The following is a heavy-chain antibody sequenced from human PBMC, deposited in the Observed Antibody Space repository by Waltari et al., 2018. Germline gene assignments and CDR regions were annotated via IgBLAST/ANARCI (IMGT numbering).Heavy chain of an antibody. D-gene: IGHD3-10*01. CDR3: AKHHRGFDY. Sequence: QVQLVESGGGVVQPGGSLRLSCAASGFTFSSYGMHWVRQAPGKGLEWVAFIRYDGSNKYYADSVKGRFTISRDNSKTTLYLQMNSLRAEDTAVYYCAKHHRGFDYWGQGTLVTVSS. V-gene: IGHV3-30*02. CDR1: GFTFSSYG. CDR2: IRYDGSNK. J-gene: IGHJ4*02.